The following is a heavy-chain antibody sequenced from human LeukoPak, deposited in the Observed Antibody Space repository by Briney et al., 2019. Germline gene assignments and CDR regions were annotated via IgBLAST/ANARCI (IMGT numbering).Heavy chain of an antibody. D-gene: IGHD2-15*01. CDR3: AKNGDRGAYCSGGTCYPYYYYYMDV. CDR2: ISYDGSNK. CDR1: GFTFSSYA. Sequence: GGSLRLSCAASGFTFSSYAMHWVRQAPGKGLEWVALISYDGSNKYYADSVKGRFTISRDTSKNTLYLQMNSLRAEDTAIYYCAKNGDRGAYCSGGTCYPYYYYYMDVWGKGTTVTISS. V-gene: IGHV3-30*04. J-gene: IGHJ6*03.